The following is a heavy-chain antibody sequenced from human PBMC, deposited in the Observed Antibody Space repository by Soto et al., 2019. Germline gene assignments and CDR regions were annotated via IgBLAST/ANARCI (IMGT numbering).Heavy chain of an antibody. J-gene: IGHJ6*03. Sequence: GSLRLSCAASGFTFSSYAMSWVRQAPGKGLEWVSAISGDGSTTNYADSVKGRFTVSRDNAKNTLYLQMNSLRAEDTAVYYCARASGYSYGPNYYYYYMDVWGKGTTVTVSS. CDR1: GFTFSSYA. CDR3: ARASGYSYGPNYYYYYMDV. V-gene: IGHV3-23*01. D-gene: IGHD5-18*01. CDR2: ISGDGSTT.